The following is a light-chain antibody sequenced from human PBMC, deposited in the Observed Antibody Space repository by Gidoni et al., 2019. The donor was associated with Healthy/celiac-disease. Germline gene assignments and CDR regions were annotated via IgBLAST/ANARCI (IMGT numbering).Light chain of an antibody. J-gene: IGKJ4*01. CDR3: QQRSNWPLT. CDR2: DAS. V-gene: IGKV3-11*01. Sequence: ESVVTQSPATRSLSHGERATLSCRASQSVSSYLAWYQQNPGQAPRLLIYDASTRATGIPARFSGSVSGTDFTLTISSLAPEDFAVYYCQQRSNWPLTFGGGTKVEIK. CDR1: QSVSSY.